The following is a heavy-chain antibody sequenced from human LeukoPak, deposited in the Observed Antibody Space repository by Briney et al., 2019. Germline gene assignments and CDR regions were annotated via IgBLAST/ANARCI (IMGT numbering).Heavy chain of an antibody. CDR1: GYSISSGYY. CDR2: IYHNGNT. D-gene: IGHD6-19*01. Sequence: SETLSLTCTVSGYSISSGYYWGWIRQPPGKGLEWIGSIYHNGNTFYNPSLKSRITISVDTSKNQFSLKLSSVTAADTAVYYCARDLRLSPYSGGWPLDYWGQGTLVTVSS. J-gene: IGHJ4*02. V-gene: IGHV4-38-2*02. CDR3: ARDLRLSPYSGGWPLDY.